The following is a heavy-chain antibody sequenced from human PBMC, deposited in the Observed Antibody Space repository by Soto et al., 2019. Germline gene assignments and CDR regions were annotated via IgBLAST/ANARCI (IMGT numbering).Heavy chain of an antibody. CDR3: AKDMELGGDY. Sequence: EVQLVESGGGLVQPGRSLRLSCAASGFTFDDYAMHWVRQAPGKGLEWVSGISWNSGSIGYADSVKGRFTISRDNAKNSLYLQMNSLRAEDTALYYCAKDMELGGDYWGQGTLVTVSS. J-gene: IGHJ4*02. V-gene: IGHV3-9*01. D-gene: IGHD1-7*01. CDR1: GFTFDDYA. CDR2: ISWNSGSI.